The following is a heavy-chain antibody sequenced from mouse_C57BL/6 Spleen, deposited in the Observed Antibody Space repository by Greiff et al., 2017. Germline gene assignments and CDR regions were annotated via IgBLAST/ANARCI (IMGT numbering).Heavy chain of an antibody. CDR3: AILYGYEQEYWYFDV. CDR2: IDPNSGGT. J-gene: IGHJ1*03. D-gene: IGHD2-2*01. Sequence: QVQLQQPGAELVKPGASVKLSCKASGYTFTSYWMHWVKQRPGRGLEWIGRIDPNSGGTKYNEKFKSKATLTVDKPSSTAYMQLSSLTSEDAAVYCCAILYGYEQEYWYFDVWGTGTTVTVSS. V-gene: IGHV1-72*01. CDR1: GYTFTSYW.